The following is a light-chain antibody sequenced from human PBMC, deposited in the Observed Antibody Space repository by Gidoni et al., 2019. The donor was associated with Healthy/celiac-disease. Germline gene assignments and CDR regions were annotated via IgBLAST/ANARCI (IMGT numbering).Light chain of an antibody. CDR2: AAS. V-gene: IGKV1-8*01. Sequence: IRMTQSPASFAASTGDSVTITCRASQGISSYLAWYQQKPGKAPKLLIYAASTLQSGVPARVSGSGSGTDFTLTISCLPSEDFATYYCQHYYSYPLTFGGGTKVEIK. CDR3: QHYYSYPLT. CDR1: QGISSY. J-gene: IGKJ4*02.